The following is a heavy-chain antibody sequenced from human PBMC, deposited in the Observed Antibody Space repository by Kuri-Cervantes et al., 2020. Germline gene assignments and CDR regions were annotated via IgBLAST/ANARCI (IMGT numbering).Heavy chain of an antibody. V-gene: IGHV1-69*13. J-gene: IGHJ4*02. CDR3: ARSQTTYYFDY. CDR2: IIPKVGTA. Sequence: SVKVSCKVSGCTFSSYSMSWVRQAPGQGLEWMGGIIPKVGTANYAQKFQGRVTITADESTNTAYMELSSLSSEDTAVYYCARSQTTYYFDYWGQGTLVTVSS. CDR1: GCTFSSYS. D-gene: IGHD4-17*01.